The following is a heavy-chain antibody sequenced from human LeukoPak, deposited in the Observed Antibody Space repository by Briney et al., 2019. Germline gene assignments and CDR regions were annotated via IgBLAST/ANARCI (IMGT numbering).Heavy chain of an antibody. J-gene: IGHJ4*02. Sequence: PSETLSLTCSVSGGAISTFYWSWIRQPPGKGLEWIGYIYYRGSTDYNPSLKSRVTISVDTSKNQFFLKLSSVTAADTAVCYCASGGNGDYYFDYWGQGTLVTVSS. D-gene: IGHD4-17*01. V-gene: IGHV4-59*08. CDR1: GGAISTFY. CDR3: ASGGNGDYYFDY. CDR2: IYYRGST.